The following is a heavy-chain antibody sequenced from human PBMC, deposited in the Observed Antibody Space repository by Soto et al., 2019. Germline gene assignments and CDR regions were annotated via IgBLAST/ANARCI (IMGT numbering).Heavy chain of an antibody. CDR3: TRDASRDSSARGWFDP. V-gene: IGHV3-21*01. J-gene: IGHJ5*02. CDR1: GFTFSSYT. D-gene: IGHD6-13*01. Sequence: GGSLRLSCAASGFTFSSYTLDWVRQAPGKGLEWVSTISSNSAYIYYTDALRGRFTISRDNAKNSLHQQMNSLRAEDTAVYYCTRDASRDSSARGWFDPWGPGTPVTVSS. CDR2: ISSNSAYI.